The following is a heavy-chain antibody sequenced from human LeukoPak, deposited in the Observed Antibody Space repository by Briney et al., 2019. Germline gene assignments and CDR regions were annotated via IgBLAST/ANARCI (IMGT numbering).Heavy chain of an antibody. D-gene: IGHD2-15*01. CDR2: IFSGGST. J-gene: IGHJ6*02. Sequence: GGSLRLPCAASGFTVSSNYMSWVRQAPGKGLEWVSVIFSGGSTYYADSVKGRFTISRDNSKNTLYLQMNSLRAEDTAVYYCARAPGYCSGGTCYGDYYYGMDVWGQGTTVTVSS. CDR1: GFTVSSNY. CDR3: ARAPGYCSGGTCYGDYYYGMDV. V-gene: IGHV3-66*01.